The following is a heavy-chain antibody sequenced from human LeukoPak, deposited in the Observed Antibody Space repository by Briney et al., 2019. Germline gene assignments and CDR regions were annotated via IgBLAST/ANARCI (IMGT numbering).Heavy chain of an antibody. CDR1: GGSISSSSYY. CDR3: ARLFSSSWYRGAFDL. J-gene: IGHJ3*01. Sequence: PSETLSLTCTVSGGSISSSSYYWGWNRQPPGKGLEWIGSIYYSGTTYYNPSVKSRVTISVDTSKNQFSLKLSSVTAADTAVYYCARLFSSSWYRGAFDLWGQGTMVTVSS. CDR2: IYYSGTT. D-gene: IGHD6-13*01. V-gene: IGHV4-39*01.